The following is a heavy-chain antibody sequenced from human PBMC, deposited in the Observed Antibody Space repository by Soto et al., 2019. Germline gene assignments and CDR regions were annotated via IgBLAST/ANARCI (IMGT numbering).Heavy chain of an antibody. CDR1: GGSISNYY. CDR2: IYYSGST. Sequence: PSETLSLTCIFSGGSISNYYWSWIRQPPGKGLEWIGYIYYSGSTNYNPSLTSRVTISVDTSKNQFSLKLSSVTAADTAVYYCARHRYSYGVYYFDYWGQGTLVTVPS. CDR3: ARHRYSYGVYYFDY. J-gene: IGHJ4*02. V-gene: IGHV4-59*08. D-gene: IGHD5-18*01.